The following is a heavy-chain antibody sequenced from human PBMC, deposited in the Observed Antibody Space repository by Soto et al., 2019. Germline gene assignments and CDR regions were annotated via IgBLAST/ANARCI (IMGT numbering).Heavy chain of an antibody. CDR2: INAGNGNT. V-gene: IGHV1-3*01. Sequence: ASVKVSCKASGYTFTSYAMHWVRQAPGQRLEWMGWINAGNGNTKYSQKFQGRVTITRDTSASTAYMELSSLRPEDTAVYYCARGRPRIAVAGTHDYWGQGTLVTVSS. D-gene: IGHD6-19*01. CDR1: GYTFTSYA. J-gene: IGHJ4*02. CDR3: ARGRPRIAVAGTHDY.